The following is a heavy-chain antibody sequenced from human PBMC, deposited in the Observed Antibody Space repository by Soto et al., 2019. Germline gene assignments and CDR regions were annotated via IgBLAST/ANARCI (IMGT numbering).Heavy chain of an antibody. D-gene: IGHD5-18*01. CDR1: GGSISSGGYY. J-gene: IGHJ6*02. Sequence: PSETLSLTCTVSGGSISSGGYYWIWIRQHPGKGLEWIGYIYYSGSTYYNPSLKGRVMMTIDTSKHQFSLNLSSVTAADTAVFYCGRGQTAIDVWGQGTTVTVSS. CDR2: IYYSGST. CDR3: GRGQTAIDV. V-gene: IGHV4-30-4*08.